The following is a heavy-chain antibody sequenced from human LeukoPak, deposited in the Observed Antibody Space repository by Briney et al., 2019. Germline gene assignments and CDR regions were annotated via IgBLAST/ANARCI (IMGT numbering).Heavy chain of an antibody. Sequence: PGGSLRLSCAVSGFTVSSNYMSWVRQAPGKGLEWISLIYSDGSTYYAASVRGRFTISRDTSKNMLYLQMNSLRPEDTDVYSVTRGYSYAYEFGGEGTVVTVP. CDR2: IYSDGST. J-gene: IGHJ4*02. CDR3: TRGYSYAYEF. D-gene: IGHD5-18*01. V-gene: IGHV3-53*01. CDR1: GFTVSSNY.